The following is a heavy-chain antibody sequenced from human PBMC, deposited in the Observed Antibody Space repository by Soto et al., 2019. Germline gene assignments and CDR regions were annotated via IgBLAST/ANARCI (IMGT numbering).Heavy chain of an antibody. J-gene: IGHJ4*02. CDR1: GGSISSSSYY. D-gene: IGHD6-13*01. CDR3: ARHGTGYSSSWYILGIDY. V-gene: IGHV4-39*01. Sequence: QLQLQESGPGLVKPSETLSLTCTVSGGSISSSSYYWGWIRQPPGKGLEWIGSIYYSGSTYYNPSLKRRVTISVDTSKNQFSLKLSSVTAADTAVYYCARHGTGYSSSWYILGIDYWGQGTLVTVSS. CDR2: IYYSGST.